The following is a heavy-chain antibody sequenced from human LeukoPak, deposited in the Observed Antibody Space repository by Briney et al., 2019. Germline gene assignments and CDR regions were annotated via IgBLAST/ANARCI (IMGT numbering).Heavy chain of an antibody. V-gene: IGHV4-39*01. J-gene: IGHJ4*02. Sequence: PSQTLSLTCTVSGGSISSSSYYWGWIRQPPGKGLEWIGSVYYSGSTYYNPSLKSRVTISVDTSKNQFSLKLSSVTAADTAVYYCARNADIAVASVKFDYWGQGTLVTVSS. CDR1: GGSISSSSYY. D-gene: IGHD6-19*01. CDR3: ARNADIAVASVKFDY. CDR2: VYYSGST.